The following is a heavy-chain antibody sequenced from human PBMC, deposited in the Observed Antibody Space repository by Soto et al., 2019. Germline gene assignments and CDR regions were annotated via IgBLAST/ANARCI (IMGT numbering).Heavy chain of an antibody. CDR1: GGSFSGCF. D-gene: IGHD6-13*01. CDR3: ARGWQQQLFFDY. J-gene: IGHJ4*02. V-gene: IGHV4-34*01. CDR2: INHSGST. Sequence: PSETLSLTCAVYGGSFSGCFWSWIRQPSGKGLEWIGEINHSGSTNYNPSLKSRVTISVDTSKNQFSLKLSSVTAADTAVYYCARGWQQQLFFDYWGQGTLVTVSS.